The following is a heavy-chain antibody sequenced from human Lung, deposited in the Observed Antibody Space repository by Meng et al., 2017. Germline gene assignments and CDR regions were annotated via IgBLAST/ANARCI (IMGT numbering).Heavy chain of an antibody. CDR1: GYNFPDYY. CDR3: ARDEDISAAGKLFGDY. V-gene: IGHV1-2*06. CDR2: INPKSGDT. Sequence: QVELVQAGAEVKKPGALVKASCKPSGYNFPDYYIHWVRRAPGQGLEWMGRINPKSGDTHYAQKFQARVTMTGDTSISTAYMELSGLRSDDTAMYYCARDEDISAAGKLFGDYWGQGTLVTVSS. J-gene: IGHJ4*02. D-gene: IGHD6-25*01.